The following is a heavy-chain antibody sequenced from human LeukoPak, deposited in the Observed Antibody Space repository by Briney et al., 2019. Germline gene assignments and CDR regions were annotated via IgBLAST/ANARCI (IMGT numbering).Heavy chain of an antibody. V-gene: IGHV3-23*01. CDR2: INGSGGNT. CDR3: AKGNILTGYPIDY. D-gene: IGHD3-9*01. CDR1: GFTFSSYA. J-gene: IGHJ4*02. Sequence: PGGSLRLSCAASGFTFSSYAMGWVRQAPGRGLDWVSVINGSGGNTYYADSVKGRFTISRDNSKNTLYLQMNSLRAEDTAVYYCAKGNILTGYPIDYWGQGTLVTVSS.